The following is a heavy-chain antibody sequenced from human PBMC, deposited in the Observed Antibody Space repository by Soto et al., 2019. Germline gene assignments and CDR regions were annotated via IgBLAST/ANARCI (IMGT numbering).Heavy chain of an antibody. D-gene: IGHD2-21*01. CDR3: TTEKTFGLYYYYGMDV. CDR1: GFTISNAW. V-gene: IGHV3-15*01. Sequence: PGRSLRIACAASGFTISNAWISWVRQAPGKGLDWVGRIKSKTDGGTTDYAAPVKGRFTISRDDSKNTLYLQMNSLKTEDTAVYYCTTEKTFGLYYYYGMDVWGQGTTVNVSS. CDR2: IKSKTDGGTT. J-gene: IGHJ6*02.